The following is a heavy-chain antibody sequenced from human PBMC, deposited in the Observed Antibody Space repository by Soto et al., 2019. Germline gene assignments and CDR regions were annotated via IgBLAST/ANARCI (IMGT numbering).Heavy chain of an antibody. Sequence: LTCTVSGGSGSRYYWSCIRQPAGKGLEWIGRISISGTTTYNPSLKSRVTMSVDTSKNQFSLKLSSVTAADTAIYYCARSGGRDSRSMYYYNGMDVWGQGTTVT. J-gene: IGHJ6*02. CDR3: ARSGGRDSRSMYYYNGMDV. D-gene: IGHD6-6*01. CDR1: GGSGSRYY. V-gene: IGHV4-4*07. CDR2: ISISGTT.